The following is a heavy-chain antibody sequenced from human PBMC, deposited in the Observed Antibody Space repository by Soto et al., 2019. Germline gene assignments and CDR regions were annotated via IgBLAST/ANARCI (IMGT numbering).Heavy chain of an antibody. D-gene: IGHD4-4*01. CDR3: AKDSNKYSSSLRGRYFDY. J-gene: IGHJ4*02. CDR2: ISGGGSNT. CDR1: GFPFSSYV. V-gene: IGHV3-23*01. Sequence: EVQLLESGGGLVQRGGSLRLSCAASGFPFSSYVMSWVRQAPGKGLEWVSGISGGGSNTFYADYVKVRFTISRDNSKNTLLLQMNSLGAEDTAVYYCAKDSNKYSSSLRGRYFDYWGQGIGVTVSS.